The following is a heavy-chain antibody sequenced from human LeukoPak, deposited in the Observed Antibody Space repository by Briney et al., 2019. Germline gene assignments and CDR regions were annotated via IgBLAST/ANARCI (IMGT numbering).Heavy chain of an antibody. Sequence: GGPLRLSCAASGFTFSTYAMSWVRQAPGKGLEWVSGISTSGGRTFYADSVKGRFTLSRDNSKNTLYLQMNSLRAEDTAVYYCAKTSGSYWNYFDYWGQGTVGTVSS. V-gene: IGHV3-23*01. D-gene: IGHD1-26*01. CDR1: GFTFSTYA. J-gene: IGHJ4*02. CDR2: ISTSGGRT. CDR3: AKTSGSYWNYFDY.